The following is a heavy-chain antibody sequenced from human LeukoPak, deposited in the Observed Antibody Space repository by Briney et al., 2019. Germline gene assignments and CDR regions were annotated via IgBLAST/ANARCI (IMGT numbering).Heavy chain of an antibody. V-gene: IGHV4-38-2*02. CDR2: IYHSGST. D-gene: IGHD4-17*01. Sequence: SETLSLTCTVSGYSISSGYYWGWIRQPPGKGLEWIGSIYHSGSTYYNPSLKSRVTISVDTSKNQFSLKLSSVTAADTAVYYCARLLYGDYGGFYWGQGTLVTVSS. CDR3: ARLLYGDYGGFY. CDR1: GYSISSGYY. J-gene: IGHJ4*02.